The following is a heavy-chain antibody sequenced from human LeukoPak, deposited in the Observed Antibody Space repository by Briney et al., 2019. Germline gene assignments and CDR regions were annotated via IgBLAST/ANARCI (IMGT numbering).Heavy chain of an antibody. D-gene: IGHD6-13*01. CDR2: INPNSGGT. J-gene: IGHJ5*02. CDR3: ASRRTFRQIAAAATNWFDP. CDR1: GYTFTGYC. Sequence: ASVKVSCKASGYTFTGYCMHWVRQAPGQGLEWMGWINPNSGGTNYAQKFQGRVTTTRDTSISTAYMELSRLRSDDTAVYYCASRRTFRQIAAAATNWFDPWGQGTLVTVSS. V-gene: IGHV1-2*02.